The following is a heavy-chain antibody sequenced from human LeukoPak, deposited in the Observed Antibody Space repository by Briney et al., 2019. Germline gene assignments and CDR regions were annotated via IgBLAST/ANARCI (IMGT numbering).Heavy chain of an antibody. CDR2: IIPIFGTA. CDR3: ARDLGGPVSHYYDSSGHANDAFDI. Sequence: SVKVSCKASGGTFSSYAISWVRQAPGQGLEWMGRIIPIFGTANYAQKFQGRVTITTDESTSTAYMELSSLRSEDTAVYYCARDLGGPVSHYYDSSGHANDAFDIWGQGTMVTVSS. J-gene: IGHJ3*02. CDR1: GGTFSSYA. V-gene: IGHV1-69*05. D-gene: IGHD3-22*01.